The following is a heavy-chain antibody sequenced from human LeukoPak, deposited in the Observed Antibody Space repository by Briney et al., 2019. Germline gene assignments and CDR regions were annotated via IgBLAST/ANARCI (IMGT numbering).Heavy chain of an antibody. V-gene: IGHV3-73*01. CDR1: GFTFSGSA. CDR3: TRGVGYCSSTSCYGNYYYYYMDV. CDR2: IRSKANSYAT. J-gene: IGHJ6*03. Sequence: GGSLRLSCAASGFTFSGSAMHWVRQASGKGLEWVGRIRSKANSYATAYAASVKGRFTISRDDSKNTAYLQMNSLKTEDTAVYYCTRGVGYCSSTSCYGNYYYYYMDVWGKGTTVTVSS. D-gene: IGHD2-2*01.